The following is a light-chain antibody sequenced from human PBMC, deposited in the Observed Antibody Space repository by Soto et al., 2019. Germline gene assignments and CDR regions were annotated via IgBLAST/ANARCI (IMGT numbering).Light chain of an antibody. J-gene: IGLJ2*01. CDR2: LNNDGGH. Sequence: QSVLTQSPSASASLGASVKLTCTLSSGHSSYAIAWHQKQPGKGPRYLMDLNNDGGHTKGDGIPDRFSGSSSGADRYLIISSLQSEDEADYYCQTWGTGFQFFGGGTKLTV. CDR1: SGHSSYA. V-gene: IGLV4-69*01. CDR3: QTWGTGFQF.